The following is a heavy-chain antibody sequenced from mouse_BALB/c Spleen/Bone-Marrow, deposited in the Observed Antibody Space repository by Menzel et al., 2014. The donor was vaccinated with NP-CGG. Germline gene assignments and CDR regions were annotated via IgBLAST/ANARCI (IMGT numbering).Heavy chain of an antibody. D-gene: IGHD2-1*01. J-gene: IGHJ4*01. CDR1: GFSLTSYG. V-gene: IGHV2-9*02. CDR2: IWPGGST. CDR3: ARDRGGNYGYAMDY. Sequence: QVQLQQSGPGLVAPSQSLFIPCTVSGFSLTSYGVHWVRQSPGKGLEWLGVIWPGGSTNYNSALMSRLTISKDNSKSQVFLKMNSLQTDDTAIYYCARDRGGNYGYAMDYWGQGTSVTVSS.